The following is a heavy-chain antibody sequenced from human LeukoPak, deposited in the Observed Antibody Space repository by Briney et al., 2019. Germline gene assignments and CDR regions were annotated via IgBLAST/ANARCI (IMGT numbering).Heavy chain of an antibody. Sequence: SETLSLTCAVYGGSFSGYHWSWIRQPPGKGLEWIGEINHSGSTNYNPSLKSRVTISVDTSKNQFSLKLSSVTAADTAVYYCARGGHDYSNYLGWFDPWGQGTLVTVSS. CDR2: INHSGST. CDR1: GGSFSGYH. D-gene: IGHD4-11*01. J-gene: IGHJ5*02. V-gene: IGHV4-34*01. CDR3: ARGGHDYSNYLGWFDP.